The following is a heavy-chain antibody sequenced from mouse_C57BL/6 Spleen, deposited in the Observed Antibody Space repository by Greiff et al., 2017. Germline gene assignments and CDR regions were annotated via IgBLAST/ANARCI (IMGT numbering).Heavy chain of an antibody. CDR2: SRNKANDYTT. J-gene: IGHJ4*01. CDR1: GFTFSDFY. CDR3: ARDLPYAMDY. Sequence: DVMLVESGGGLVQSGRSLRLSCATSGFTFSDFYMEWVRQAPGKGLEWIAASRNKANDYTTEYSASVKGRFIVSRDTSQSILYRQMNALRAEDTAIYYCARDLPYAMDYWGQGTSVTVSS. V-gene: IGHV7-1*01.